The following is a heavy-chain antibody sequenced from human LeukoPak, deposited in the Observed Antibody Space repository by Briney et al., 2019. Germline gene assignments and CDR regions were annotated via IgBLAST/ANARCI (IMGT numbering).Heavy chain of an antibody. J-gene: IGHJ4*02. CDR3: AKDFHGDVDY. D-gene: IGHD4-17*01. V-gene: IGHV3-23*01. CDR1: GFTFSIYA. Sequence: GGSLRLSCSASGFTFSIYAMSWVRQAPGKGLEWVSTVSGSGHSTFYADSVKGRFTISRDNSKNTLYLQMNSLRAEDTAVYYCAKDFHGDVDYWGQGTLVTVSS. CDR2: VSGSGHST.